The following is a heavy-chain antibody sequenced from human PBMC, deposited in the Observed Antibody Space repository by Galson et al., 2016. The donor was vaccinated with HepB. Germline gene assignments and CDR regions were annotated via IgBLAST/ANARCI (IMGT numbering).Heavy chain of an antibody. Sequence: SVKVSCKASGYTFSDYYMHWVRQAPGQGLEWMGWINPNSSGTNYAQKFQGRVTMTRDTSISTAYMELSRLRSDDTAMYYCARSLVEEVVVGLSLVPVALHWDYWGQGTLVTVSS. J-gene: IGHJ4*02. D-gene: IGHD2-15*01. V-gene: IGHV1-2*02. CDR3: ARSLVEEVVVGLSLVPVALHWDY. CDR2: INPNSSGT. CDR1: GYTFSDYY.